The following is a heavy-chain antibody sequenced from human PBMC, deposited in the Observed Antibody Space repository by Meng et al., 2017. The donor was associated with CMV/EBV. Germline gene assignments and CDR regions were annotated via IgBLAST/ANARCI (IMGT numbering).Heavy chain of an antibody. CDR2: ISSSSSYI. V-gene: IGHV3-21*01. D-gene: IGHD3/OR15-3a*01. CDR3: ARVGGLEFDY. Sequence: GGSLRLSCTVSGGSVSSGSFYWNWIRQPPGKGLEWVSSISSSSSYIYYADSVKGRFTISRDNAKNSLYLQMNSLRAEDTAVYYCARVGGLEFDYWGQGTLVTVSS. CDR1: GGSVSSGS. J-gene: IGHJ4*02.